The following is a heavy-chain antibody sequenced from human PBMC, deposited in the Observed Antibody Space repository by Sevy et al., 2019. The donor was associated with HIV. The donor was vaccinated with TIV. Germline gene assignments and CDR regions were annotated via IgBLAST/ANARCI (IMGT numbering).Heavy chain of an antibody. Sequence: GGSLRLSCQASGFTFSDYYMSWIRQAPGKGLEWVSYISGSGTAMYSVDSVRGRFTISRDNAKKSLYLQMNSLRAEDAAVYYCTRDRGDTVDYILQYWGQGTLVTVSS. CDR1: GFTFSDYY. J-gene: IGHJ4*02. V-gene: IGHV3-11*01. CDR3: TRDRGDTVDYILQY. CDR2: ISGSGTAM. D-gene: IGHD2-15*01.